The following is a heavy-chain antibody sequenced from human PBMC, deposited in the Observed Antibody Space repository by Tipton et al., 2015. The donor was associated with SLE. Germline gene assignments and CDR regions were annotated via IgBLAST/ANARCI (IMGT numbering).Heavy chain of an antibody. D-gene: IGHD1-7*01. V-gene: IGHV4-39*06. J-gene: IGHJ4*02. CDR3: ANQNWNYYF. CDR1: GGSISGTSHY. CDR2: VSHRGTT. Sequence: TLSLTCSVSGGSISGTSHYWGWIRQPPGKGLEWIGEVSHRGTTNYNPSLDSRVTISLDRFNNQFTLKMTSVTAADTAVYYCANQNWNYYFWGQGNLVTVSS.